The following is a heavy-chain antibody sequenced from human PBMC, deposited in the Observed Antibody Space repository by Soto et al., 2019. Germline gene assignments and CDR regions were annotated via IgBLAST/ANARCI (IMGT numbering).Heavy chain of an antibody. V-gene: IGHV1-18*01. Sequence: ASVKVSCKASGYTFTSYDISWVRQAPGQGLEWMGWISGYNDNTNYAQKLRGRVTMTTDTSTSTAYMELRSLRSDDTAVYYCARDGWYVGDYWGQGTLVTVSS. CDR1: GYTFTSYD. CDR2: ISGYNDNT. J-gene: IGHJ4*02. CDR3: ARDGWYVGDY. D-gene: IGHD6-19*01.